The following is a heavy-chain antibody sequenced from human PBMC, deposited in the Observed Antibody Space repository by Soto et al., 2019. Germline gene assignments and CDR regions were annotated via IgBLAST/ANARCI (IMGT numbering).Heavy chain of an antibody. D-gene: IGHD3-3*01. CDR1: GYTLTELS. V-gene: IGHV1-24*01. CDR3: GAADRFVLRFLEWLPYYYYGMDV. CDR2: FDPEDGET. Sequence: ASVKISCKVSGYTLTELSMHRVRQAPGKGLEWMGGFDPEDGETIYAQKFQERVTMTGDTSTSTAYMELSSLRSEDTAVYYCGAADRFVLRFLEWLPYYYYGMDVWGQGTTVTSP. J-gene: IGHJ6*02.